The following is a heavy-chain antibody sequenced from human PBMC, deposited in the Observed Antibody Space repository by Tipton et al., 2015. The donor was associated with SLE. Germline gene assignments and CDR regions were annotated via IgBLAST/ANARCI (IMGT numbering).Heavy chain of an antibody. D-gene: IGHD6-19*01. V-gene: IGHV4-59*01. Sequence: TLSLTCSVSGVSITNSYWSWIRQPPGKGLEWIGYIYYSSYTNYNPSLKSRVTTSFDRSKNQFSLNLNSVTAADMATYYCARVRGGWANDASDIWGQGTMVTVSS. J-gene: IGHJ3*02. CDR2: IYYSSYT. CDR1: GVSITNSY. CDR3: ARVRGGWANDASDI.